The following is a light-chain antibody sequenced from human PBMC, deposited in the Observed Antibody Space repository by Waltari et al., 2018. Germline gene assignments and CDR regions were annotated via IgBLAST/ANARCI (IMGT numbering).Light chain of an antibody. CDR3: QQYSSSSRT. Sequence: EIVLTQSPGTLSLSPGESATSSCRASQSVSGSYLAWYQQKPGQAPRLLNYGASSRATGIPDRFSGSGSGTDFTLTISRLEPEDFVVYYCQQYSSSSRTFGQGTKVEIK. J-gene: IGKJ1*01. V-gene: IGKV3-20*01. CDR1: QSVSGSY. CDR2: GAS.